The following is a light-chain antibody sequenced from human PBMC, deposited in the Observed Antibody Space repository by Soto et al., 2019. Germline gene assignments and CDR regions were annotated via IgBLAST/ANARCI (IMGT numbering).Light chain of an antibody. V-gene: IGLV6-57*03. J-gene: IGLJ3*02. CDR1: SGSNASNY. CDR2: ADH. Sequence: NFMLTQPHSVSESPGKTVIISCTRSSGSNASNYVQWYQQRPGSAPTIVIYADHQRPSGVPDRFSGSVDSSSNSASLTISGIKTEDEADYYCHSYESNNVVFGGGTKLNVL. CDR3: HSYESNNVV.